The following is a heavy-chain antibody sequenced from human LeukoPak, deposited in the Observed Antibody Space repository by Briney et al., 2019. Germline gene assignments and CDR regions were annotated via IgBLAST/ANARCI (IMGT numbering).Heavy chain of an antibody. V-gene: IGHV1-69*13. D-gene: IGHD2-2*01. Sequence: ASVKVSCKASGGTFSSYAISWVRQAPGQGLEWMGGIIPIFGTANYAQEFQGRVTITADESTSTAYMELSSLRSEDTAVYYCARDTERPYCSSTSCYGAFDIWGQGTMVTVSS. CDR1: GGTFSSYA. CDR2: IIPIFGTA. J-gene: IGHJ3*02. CDR3: ARDTERPYCSSTSCYGAFDI.